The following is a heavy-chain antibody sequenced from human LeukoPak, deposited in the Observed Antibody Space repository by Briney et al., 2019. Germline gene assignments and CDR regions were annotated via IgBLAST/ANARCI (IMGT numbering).Heavy chain of an antibody. D-gene: IGHD7-27*01. CDR2: VSDSGGST. J-gene: IGHJ3*02. Sequence: GGSLRLSCAASGLTFSSYAMSWVRQAPGKGLEWVSGVSDSGGSTYYADSVKGRFTISRDNSKNTLYLQMNSLRAEDTTVYYCAGDAFNIWGQGTMVTVSS. V-gene: IGHV3-23*01. CDR1: GLTFSSYA. CDR3: AGDAFNI.